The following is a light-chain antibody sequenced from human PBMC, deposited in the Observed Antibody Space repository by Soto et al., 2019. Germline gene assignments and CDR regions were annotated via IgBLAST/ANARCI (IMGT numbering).Light chain of an antibody. Sequence: QSALTQPASVSGSPGQSITISCTGTSSDVGGYNLVSWYKQHPGKAPKLMIYEGSKRPSGVSNRFSGSKSGNTASLTISGLQAEDEADYYCCSYAGSSTFEVFGGGTKLTVL. V-gene: IGLV2-23*03. CDR1: SSDVGGYNL. J-gene: IGLJ2*01. CDR3: CSYAGSSTFEV. CDR2: EGS.